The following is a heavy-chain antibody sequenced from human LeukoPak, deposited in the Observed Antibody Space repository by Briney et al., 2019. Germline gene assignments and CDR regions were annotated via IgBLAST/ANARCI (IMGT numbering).Heavy chain of an antibody. D-gene: IGHD2-15*01. CDR1: GFTFHSYW. CDR3: ASTPNGVAAIYFDY. Sequence: GGSLRLSCAASGFTFHSYWMHWVRQAPGKGLEWVAVISYDGSNKYYADSVKGRFTISRDNAKNTLYLQMNSLRAGDTAVYYCASTPNGVAAIYFDYWGQGTLVTVSS. J-gene: IGHJ4*02. CDR2: ISYDGSNK. V-gene: IGHV3-30*03.